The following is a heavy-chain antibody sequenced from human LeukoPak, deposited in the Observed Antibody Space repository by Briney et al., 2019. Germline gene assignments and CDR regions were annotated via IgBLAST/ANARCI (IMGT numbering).Heavy chain of an antibody. J-gene: IGHJ4*02. CDR2: ISAYNGNT. CDR1: GYTFTGYG. D-gene: IGHD2-15*01. V-gene: IGHV1-18*04. CDR3: ARDLLYCSGGSCYLPFDY. Sequence: ASVKVSCKASGYTFTGYGISWVRQAPGQGLEWMGWISAYNGNTNYAQKVQGRVTMTTDTSTSTAYMELRSLRSDDTAVYYCARDLLYCSGGSCYLPFDYWGQGTLVTVSS.